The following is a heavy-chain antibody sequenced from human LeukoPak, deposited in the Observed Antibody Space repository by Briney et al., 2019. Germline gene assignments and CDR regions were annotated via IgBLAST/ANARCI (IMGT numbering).Heavy chain of an antibody. CDR3: ARDQVVWKGGGYYYYYGMDV. CDR2: INPSGGST. V-gene: IGHV1-46*01. CDR1: GYTFTSYY. Sequence: ASVTVSCKASGYTFTSYYMHWVRQAPGQGLEWMGIINPSGGSTSYAQKFQGRVTMTRDTSTSTVYMELSSLRSEDTAVYYCARDQVVWKGGGYYYYYGMDVWGQGTTVTVSS. D-gene: IGHD3-16*01. J-gene: IGHJ6*02.